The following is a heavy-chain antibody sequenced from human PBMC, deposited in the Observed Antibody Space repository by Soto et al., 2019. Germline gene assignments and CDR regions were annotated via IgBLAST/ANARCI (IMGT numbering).Heavy chain of an antibody. V-gene: IGHV4-31*03. D-gene: IGHD4-17*01. J-gene: IGHJ4*02. CDR2: IYYSGYT. CDR3: ARGGDYEGCDY. CDR1: DGSISSGGYY. Sequence: QVQLQESGPGLVKPSQTLSLTCTVSDGSISSGGYYWSWIRQHPGKGLEWIGNIYYSGYTYYNPSLKRRVTITVDTSKSQFSLELSSVTAADTAVYYCARGGDYEGCDYWGQGTLVTVSS.